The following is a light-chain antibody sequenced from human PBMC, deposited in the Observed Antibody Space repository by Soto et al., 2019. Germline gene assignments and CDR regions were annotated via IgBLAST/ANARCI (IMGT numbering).Light chain of an antibody. Sequence: EIGMTQSPATLSVSPGERATLSCRASQSICSEMAWSQQKPGQPPRLLIYGASTRATGVPARFTGSGSGSDFTRPISGLQSEDFAVYYCQQGHNGPLTFGQGTRLEI. CDR3: QQGHNGPLT. V-gene: IGKV3-15*01. CDR1: QSICSE. CDR2: GAS. J-gene: IGKJ2*01.